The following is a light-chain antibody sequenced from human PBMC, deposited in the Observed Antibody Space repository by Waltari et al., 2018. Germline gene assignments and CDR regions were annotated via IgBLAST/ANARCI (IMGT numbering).Light chain of an antibody. Sequence: QMTQSPSSLSASVGVRVTITCQAGQDISNYLHWHQQKPGQAPKLLSYDASTLETGVSSRFSGSGSGTDVNYNITSLQHEDIATYYCQQYDNLPLYTFGQATKLEIK. J-gene: IGKJ2*01. CDR3: QQYDNLPLYT. CDR1: QDISNY. CDR2: DAS. V-gene: IGKV1-33*01.